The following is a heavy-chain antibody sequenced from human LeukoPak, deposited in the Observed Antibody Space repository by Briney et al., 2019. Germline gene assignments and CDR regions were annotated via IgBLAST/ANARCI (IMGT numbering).Heavy chain of an antibody. CDR3: TTEEQELGKVDY. CDR1: GFTFSNYE. V-gene: IGHV3-15*01. J-gene: IGHJ4*02. D-gene: IGHD7-27*01. CDR2: IKSKTDGGTT. Sequence: GALRLSCAASGFTFSNYEMNWVRQAPGKGLEWVGRIKSKTDGGTTDYAAPVKGRFTISRDDSKNTLYLQMNSLKTEDTAVYYCTTEEQELGKVDYWGQGTLVTVSS.